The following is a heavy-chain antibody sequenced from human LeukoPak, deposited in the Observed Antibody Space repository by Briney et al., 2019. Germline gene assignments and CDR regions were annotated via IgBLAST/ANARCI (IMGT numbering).Heavy chain of an antibody. CDR2: ISSSSSTI. Sequence: GGSLRLSCAASGFTFSSYAMSWVRQAPGKGLEWVSYISSSSSTIYYADSVKGRFTISRDNAKNSLYLQMNSLRAEDTAVYYCARARVRGAFDIWGQGTMVTVSS. CDR3: ARARVRGAFDI. CDR1: GFTFSSYA. V-gene: IGHV3-48*01. J-gene: IGHJ3*02. D-gene: IGHD1-1*01.